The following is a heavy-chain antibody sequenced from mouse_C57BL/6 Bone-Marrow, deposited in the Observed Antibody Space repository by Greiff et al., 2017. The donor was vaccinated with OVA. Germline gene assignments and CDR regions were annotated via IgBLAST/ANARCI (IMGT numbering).Heavy chain of an antibody. Sequence: QVQLQQSGPELVKPGASVKLSCKASGYTFTSYDINWVKQRPGQGLEWIGWIYPRAGSTKYNEKFKGKATLTVDTSSSTAYMELHSLTSEDSAVYFCASSYYGNYWGQGTTLTVSS. J-gene: IGHJ2*01. V-gene: IGHV1-85*01. CDR2: IYPRAGST. D-gene: IGHD2-10*01. CDR1: GYTFTSYD. CDR3: ASSYYGNY.